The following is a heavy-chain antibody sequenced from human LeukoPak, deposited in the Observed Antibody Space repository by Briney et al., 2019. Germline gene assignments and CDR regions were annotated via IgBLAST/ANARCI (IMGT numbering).Heavy chain of an antibody. CDR2: LSYDGSNR. Sequence: GGSLRLSCAASGFTFSSFGMHWVRQAPGKGLEWVAVLSYDGSNRYYADFVKGRFTISRDNSKNTLYPQMNSLRAEDTAVYYCAKDASTVTLHADYWGQGTLVTVSS. V-gene: IGHV3-30*18. CDR1: GFTFSSFG. CDR3: AKDASTVTLHADY. D-gene: IGHD4-17*01. J-gene: IGHJ4*02.